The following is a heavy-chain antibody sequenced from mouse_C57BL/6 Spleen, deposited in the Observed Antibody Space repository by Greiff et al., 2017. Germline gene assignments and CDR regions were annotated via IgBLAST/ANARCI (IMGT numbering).Heavy chain of an antibody. CDR2: INPSSGYT. CDR3: ARGDYDYFDY. Sequence: QVQLQQSGADLARPGASVKMSCKASGYTFTSYTMHWVKQRPGQGLEWIGYINPSSGYTKYNQKFKDKATLTADKSSSTAYMQLSSLTSEDSAVYYCARGDYDYFDYWGQGTTLTVSS. CDR1: GYTFTSYT. V-gene: IGHV1-4*01. J-gene: IGHJ2*01. D-gene: IGHD2-4*01.